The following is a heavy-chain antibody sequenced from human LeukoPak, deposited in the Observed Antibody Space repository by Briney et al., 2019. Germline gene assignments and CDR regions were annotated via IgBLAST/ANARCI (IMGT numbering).Heavy chain of an antibody. Sequence: SGGSLRLSCAASGFTFSSYAMSWVRQAPGKGLEWVSAISGSGGSTYYADSVKGRFTISRDNSKNTLYLQMNSLRAEDTAVYYCARDPFGRLRQAGAFDIWGQGTMVTVSS. CDR1: GFTFSSYA. CDR3: ARDPFGRLRQAGAFDI. J-gene: IGHJ3*02. CDR2: ISGSGGST. D-gene: IGHD4-17*01. V-gene: IGHV3-23*01.